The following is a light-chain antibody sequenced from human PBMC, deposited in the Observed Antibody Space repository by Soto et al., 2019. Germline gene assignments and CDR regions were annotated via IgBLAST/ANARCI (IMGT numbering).Light chain of an antibody. J-gene: IGKJ1*01. CDR2: GAS. CDR3: QQYGAAPRT. V-gene: IGKV3-20*01. Sequence: EIVLTQSPGTLSLSPGETATLSCRASQSVRRDYLAWLQQKPGQAPRVLIYGASSRAAGIPDRFSGSGSGTAFTLTISRLEAEDSAVYYCQQYGAAPRTFGQGTK. CDR1: QSVRRDY.